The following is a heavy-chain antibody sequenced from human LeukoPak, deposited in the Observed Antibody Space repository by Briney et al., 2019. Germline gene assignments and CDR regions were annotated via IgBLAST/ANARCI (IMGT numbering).Heavy chain of an antibody. Sequence: GGSLRLTCAASGFTSTKYAMNWVRQAPGKGLEWVSVLIGSSGSTDYADSVKGRFAMSRDISKNTLFLQMNSLRAEDTAIYYCAKGAYDYIEIAYFDSWGQGTLVTVSS. CDR1: GFTSTKYA. V-gene: IGHV3-23*01. CDR2: LIGSSGST. CDR3: AKGAYDYIEIAYFDS. D-gene: IGHD5-12*01. J-gene: IGHJ4*02.